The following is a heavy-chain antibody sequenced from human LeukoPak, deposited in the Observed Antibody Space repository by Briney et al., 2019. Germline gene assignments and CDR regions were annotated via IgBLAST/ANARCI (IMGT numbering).Heavy chain of an antibody. J-gene: IGHJ4*02. V-gene: IGHV3-48*03. CDR3: ARGGYDSSGYRIEDY. Sequence: PGGSLRLSCAASGFTFSSYEMNWVRQAPGKGLEWVSYISSSGSTIYYADSVKGRFTISRDNAKNSLYLQMNSLRADDTAVYYCARGGYDSSGYRIEDYWGQGTLVTVSS. D-gene: IGHD3-22*01. CDR2: ISSSGSTI. CDR1: GFTFSSYE.